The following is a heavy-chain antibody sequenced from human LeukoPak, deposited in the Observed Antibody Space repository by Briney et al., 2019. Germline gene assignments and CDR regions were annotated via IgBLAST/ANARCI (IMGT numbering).Heavy chain of an antibody. D-gene: IGHD3-22*01. CDR3: TKAGGSSGYQYYFDN. CDR2: IGGAGDRI. J-gene: IGHJ4*02. CDR1: GFTFRYYA. V-gene: IGHV3-23*01. Sequence: PGGSLRLSCEASGFTFRYYAMGWVRQAPGKGLEWVSVIGGAGDRIYYAESVRGRFTISRDSSTNTLYLQMNDLRVEDTAVYYCTKAGGSSGYQYYFDNWGPGILVTVSS.